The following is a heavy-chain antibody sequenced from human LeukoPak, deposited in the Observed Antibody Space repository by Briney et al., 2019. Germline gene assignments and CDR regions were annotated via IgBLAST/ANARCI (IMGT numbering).Heavy chain of an antibody. Sequence: GGSLRVSCATSGVTFSNYWMHWVRHAPGKGLAWVSRINSEGTNTYHPASVEGRFTISRDDARNTLYLQMHSLRVEDTAVYYCARGGLEPFDIWGQGTMVTVSS. J-gene: IGHJ3*02. CDR2: INSEGTNT. CDR1: GVTFSNYW. V-gene: IGHV3-74*01. CDR3: ARGGLEPFDI. D-gene: IGHD1-1*01.